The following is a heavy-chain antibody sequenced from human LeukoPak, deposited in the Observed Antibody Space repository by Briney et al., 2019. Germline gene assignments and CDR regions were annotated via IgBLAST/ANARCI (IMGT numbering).Heavy chain of an antibody. Sequence: GGSLRLSCAASGFTFSSYTMNWDRQTAGEGLGWVSSISSGRSSIFYADSVTGRFTTPRDNAKNSLYLQMTSLRAEDTAVYYCAKSYDYVWGNYRYVFDYWGQGTLVTVSS. D-gene: IGHD3-16*02. CDR3: AKSYDYVWGNYRYVFDY. J-gene: IGHJ4*02. V-gene: IGHV3-21*01. CDR1: GFTFSSYT. CDR2: ISSGRSSI.